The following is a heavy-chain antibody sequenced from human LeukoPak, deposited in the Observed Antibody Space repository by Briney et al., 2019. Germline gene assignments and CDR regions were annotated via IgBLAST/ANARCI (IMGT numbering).Heavy chain of an antibody. CDR3: SFLGGFGGTKRAFDI. CDR2: INPNSGGT. CDR1: GYTFTGYY. V-gene: IGHV1-2*02. J-gene: IGHJ3*02. Sequence: ASVKVSCKASGYTFTGYYMHWVRQAPGQGLEWMGWINPNSGGTNYAQKFQGRVTMTRDTSISTAYMELSRLRSDDAAVYYCSFLGGFGGTKRAFDIWGQGTMVTVSS. D-gene: IGHD3-16*01.